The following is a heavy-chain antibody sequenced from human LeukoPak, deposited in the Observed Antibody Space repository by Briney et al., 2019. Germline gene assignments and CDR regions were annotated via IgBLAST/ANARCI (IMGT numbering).Heavy chain of an antibody. CDR2: INPKSGGT. Sequence: ASVKVSCKASGYTFTGYYMHWVRQAPGQGLEWMGWINPKSGGTNYAQKFQGRVTITRNTSISTAYMELSSLRSEDTAVYYCATAAHNRRYYYYMDVWGKGTTVTVPS. V-gene: IGHV1-2*02. J-gene: IGHJ6*03. CDR1: GYTFTGYY. CDR3: ATAAHNRRYYYYMDV. D-gene: IGHD3-16*02.